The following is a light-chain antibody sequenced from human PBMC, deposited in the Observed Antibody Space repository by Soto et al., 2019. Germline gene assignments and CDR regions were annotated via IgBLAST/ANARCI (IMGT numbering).Light chain of an antibody. Sequence: DIQMTQPPSSLSASVGERVTITYRASQSISNYLKWYQQTPGKAPKLLIYAASSLHSGVPSRFSGSASGTDFTLTISRLQPEDFATYDCQQSYSTPRAFGQGTKLQIK. CDR2: AAS. J-gene: IGKJ2*01. CDR1: QSISNY. V-gene: IGKV1-39*01. CDR3: QQSYSTPRA.